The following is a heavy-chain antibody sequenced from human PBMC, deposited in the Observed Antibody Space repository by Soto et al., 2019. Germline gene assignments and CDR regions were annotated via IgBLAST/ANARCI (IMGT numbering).Heavy chain of an antibody. CDR1: GGSIISSSYY. CDR3: ASPTNKPGVVTPNYYYGMDV. CDR2: IYYSGST. D-gene: IGHD3-22*01. V-gene: IGHV4-39*01. Sequence: SETLSLTCTVSGGSIISSSYYWGWIRQPPGKGLEWIGSIYYSGSTYYNPSLKSRVTISVDTSKNQFSLKLSSVTAADTAVYYCASPTNKPGVVTPNYYYGMDVWGQGTTVTVSS. J-gene: IGHJ6*02.